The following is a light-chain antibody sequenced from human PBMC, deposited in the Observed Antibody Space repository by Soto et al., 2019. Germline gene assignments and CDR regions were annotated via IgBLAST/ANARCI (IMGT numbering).Light chain of an antibody. CDR3: SSYTSSSTPLV. V-gene: IGLV2-14*01. CDR2: DVT. Sequence: QSVLTQPASVSGSPGQSITISCTGTSSDVGGYNYVSWYQQHPGKAPKHMIYDVTNRPSGVSNRFSGSKSGNTASLTISGLQAEDEADYYCSSYTSSSTPLVFGGGTKLTVL. J-gene: IGLJ3*02. CDR1: SSDVGGYNY.